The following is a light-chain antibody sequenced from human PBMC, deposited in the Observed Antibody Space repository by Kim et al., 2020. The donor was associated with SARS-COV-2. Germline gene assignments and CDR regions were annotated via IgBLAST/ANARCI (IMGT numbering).Light chain of an antibody. Sequence: EIVMTQSPATLSVSPGERATLSCRASQSITSNLAWYQQKPDQAPSLLIYGASTRATGIPARCSGSGFGTQFTLTISSLQSEDIAVYYCQQYTDWPTFGQGTKLEI. CDR1: QSITSN. J-gene: IGKJ2*01. V-gene: IGKV3-15*01. CDR2: GAS. CDR3: QQYTDWPT.